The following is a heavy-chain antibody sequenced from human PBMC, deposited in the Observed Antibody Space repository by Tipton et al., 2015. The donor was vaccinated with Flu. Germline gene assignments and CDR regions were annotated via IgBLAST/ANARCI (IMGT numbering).Heavy chain of an antibody. CDR1: GFTFSTYA. D-gene: IGHD3-3*01. CDR2: LSGSGGST. CDR3: AKAPSTSITIFGVAVYWYFDL. J-gene: IGHJ2*01. V-gene: IGHV3-23*01. Sequence: SLRLSCAASGFTFSTYAMSWVRQALGKGLEWVSALSGSGGSTYYADSVKGRFTISRDNSKNTLYLQMNSLRAEDTAVYYCAKAPSTSITIFGVAVYWYFDLWGRGTLVTVSS.